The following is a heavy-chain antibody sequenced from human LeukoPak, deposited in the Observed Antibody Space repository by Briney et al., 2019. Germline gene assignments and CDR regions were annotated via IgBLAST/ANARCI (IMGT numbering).Heavy chain of an antibody. V-gene: IGHV1-8*01. D-gene: IGHD6-13*01. Sequence: ASVKLSCNASGYTFTSCDINWVRHPTRQGLEWMGGMNPNSGNKGYAQKIQGRVNMTRTTYISTAYMELSRLRSDDTAVYCCARGSSSSWPQVVEVDYWGQGTLVTVSS. CDR2: MNPNSGNK. CDR1: GYTFTSCD. J-gene: IGHJ4*02. CDR3: ARGSSSSWPQVVEVDY.